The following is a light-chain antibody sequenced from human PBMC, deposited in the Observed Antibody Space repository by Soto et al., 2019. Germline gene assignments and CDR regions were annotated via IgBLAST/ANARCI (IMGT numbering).Light chain of an antibody. CDR2: DVS. CDR1: SSDFGGYNY. J-gene: IGLJ1*01. Sequence: QSVLTQPRSVSGSPGQSVTISCTGTSSDFGGYNYVSWYQHHPGKAPKLMIYDVSERPSGVPDRFSGSKSGNTASLTISGLQAEDEADYYCCSYAGPFYVFGTGTKVTVL. CDR3: CSYAGPFYV. V-gene: IGLV2-11*01.